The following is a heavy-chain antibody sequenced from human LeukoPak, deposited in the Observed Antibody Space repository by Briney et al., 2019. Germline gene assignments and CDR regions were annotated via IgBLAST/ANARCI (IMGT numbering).Heavy chain of an antibody. CDR1: GGSISSGGYS. Sequence: SQTLSLTCAVSGGSISSGGYSWSWIRQPPGKGLEWIGYIYHSGSTYYNPSLKSRVTISVDRSKNQFSLKLSSVTAAGTAVYYCARSYDSSGYYRSYFDYWGQGTLVTVSS. CDR2: IYHSGST. CDR3: ARSYDSSGYYRSYFDY. V-gene: IGHV4-30-2*01. D-gene: IGHD3-22*01. J-gene: IGHJ4*02.